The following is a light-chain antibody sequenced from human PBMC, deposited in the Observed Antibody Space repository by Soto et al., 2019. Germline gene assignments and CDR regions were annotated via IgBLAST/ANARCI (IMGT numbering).Light chain of an antibody. CDR2: GNS. Sequence: QSVLTQPTSVSGAPGQRVTISCTWSSSNIGAGYDVHWYQQLPGTAPKLLIYGNSNRPSGVPDRFSGSKSGTSASLAITGLQAEDEADYYCQSYDSILSYVFGAGTQLTVL. V-gene: IGLV1-40*01. CDR1: SSNIGAGYD. CDR3: QSYDSILSYV. J-gene: IGLJ1*01.